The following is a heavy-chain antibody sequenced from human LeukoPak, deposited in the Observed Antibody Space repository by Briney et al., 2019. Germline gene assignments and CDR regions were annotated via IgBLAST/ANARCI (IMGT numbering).Heavy chain of an antibody. CDR3: ARGGECRGGSCYYDFYYYYGMDV. CDR2: LSSSGNTI. J-gene: IGHJ6*02. Sequence: PGGSLRLSRAASGFTFSDYFMPWIRQAPGKGLERISYLSSSGNTISSEDSVRGRFTISRDNTKNSLFLQLKSLRAEDTAVYYCARGGECRGGSCYYDFYYYYGMDVWGQGTTVTVSS. V-gene: IGHV3-11*01. CDR1: GFTFSDYF. D-gene: IGHD2-15*01.